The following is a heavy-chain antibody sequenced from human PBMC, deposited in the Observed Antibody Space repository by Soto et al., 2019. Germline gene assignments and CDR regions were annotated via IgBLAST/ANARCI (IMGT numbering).Heavy chain of an antibody. J-gene: IGHJ3*02. CDR3: ASWQLQEHAYDI. V-gene: IGHV3-53*01. CDR2: LYDVDGT. Sequence: DVQLVEPGGGLIQPGGSLRLSCAAFGLTVSGKKYLAWVRQAPGKGLEWLSGLYDVDGTYYADSVKGRFTVSRDSSQSVVYLQMHSLRPDDTAVYYCASWQLQEHAYDIWGFGTAVTVSS. D-gene: IGHD1-1*01. CDR1: GLTVSGKKY.